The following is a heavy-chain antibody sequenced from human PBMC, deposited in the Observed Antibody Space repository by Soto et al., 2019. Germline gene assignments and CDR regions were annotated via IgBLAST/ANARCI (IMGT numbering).Heavy chain of an antibody. CDR1: GYSLTSYY. CDR2: TNPSDGST. V-gene: IGHV1-46*01. CDR3: ARSYVTSRPSDF. D-gene: IGHD3-10*02. J-gene: IGHJ4*02. Sequence: QVQLVQSGAEVKKPGASVKVSCKASGYSLTSYYMHWVRRAPGQGLEWMGITNPSDGSTNYARKFQGRVTITSDTSTSTVYMEMASLRSEDTAMYYCARSYVTSRPSDFWGQGALVTVSS.